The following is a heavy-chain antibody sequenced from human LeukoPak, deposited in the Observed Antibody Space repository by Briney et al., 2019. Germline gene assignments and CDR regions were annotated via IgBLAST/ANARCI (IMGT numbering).Heavy chain of an antibody. Sequence: SVKVSCKASGYTFTSYAMHWVRQAPGQRLEWMGWINAGNGNTKYSQKFQGRVTITRDTSASTAYMELSSLRSEDTAVYYCARGYCSSTSCLWDLDYWGQGTLVTVSS. CDR1: GYTFTSYA. D-gene: IGHD2-2*01. CDR3: ARGYCSSTSCLWDLDY. CDR2: INAGNGNT. V-gene: IGHV1-3*01. J-gene: IGHJ4*02.